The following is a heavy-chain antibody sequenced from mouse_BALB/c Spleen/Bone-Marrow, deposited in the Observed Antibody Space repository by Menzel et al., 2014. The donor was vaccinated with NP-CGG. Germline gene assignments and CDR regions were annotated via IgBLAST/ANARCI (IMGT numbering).Heavy chain of an antibody. CDR1: GFNIKNTY. V-gene: IGHV14-3*02. CDR3: AKYNYGLYFDV. CDR2: IDPANGNT. D-gene: IGHD1-3*01. J-gene: IGHJ1*01. Sequence: EAQLVESGAELVKPGASVKLSCTASGFNIKNTYIHWVKQRPEQGLEWIGRIDPANGNTKYDPKFQGKATITADTSSNSAYLQLSSLTSEDTAVYYCAKYNYGLYFDVWGAGTTVTVSS.